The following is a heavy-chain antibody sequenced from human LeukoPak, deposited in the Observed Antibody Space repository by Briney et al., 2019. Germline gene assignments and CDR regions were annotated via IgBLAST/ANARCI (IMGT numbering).Heavy chain of an antibody. V-gene: IGHV3-30*18. Sequence: GGSLRLSCAASGFTFSNYGMHWVRQAPGKGLEWVVVISHDGSNNNYADSVKGRFTISRDNSKNTLYLQMNSLRPEDTAVYYCAKVRVGTAHFDYWGQGTLVTASS. CDR2: ISHDGSNN. CDR3: AKVRVGTAHFDY. D-gene: IGHD2-15*01. J-gene: IGHJ4*02. CDR1: GFTFSNYG.